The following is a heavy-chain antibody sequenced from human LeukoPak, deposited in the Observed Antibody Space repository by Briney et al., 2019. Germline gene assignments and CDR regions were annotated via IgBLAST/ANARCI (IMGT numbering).Heavy chain of an antibody. CDR2: IYYSGST. D-gene: IGHD3-22*01. V-gene: IGHV4-59*01. CDR1: GGSISSYY. CDR3: AREGSSYDSSGYEYYFDY. J-gene: IGHJ4*02. Sequence: PSETLSLTCTVSGGSISSYYWSWIRQPPGKGLEWIGYIYYSGSTNYNPSLKSRVTISVDTSKNQFSLKLSSVTAADTAVYYCAREGSSYDSSGYEYYFDYWGQGTLVTVSS.